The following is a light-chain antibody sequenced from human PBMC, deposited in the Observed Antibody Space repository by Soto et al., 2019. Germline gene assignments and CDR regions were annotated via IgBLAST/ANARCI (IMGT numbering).Light chain of an antibody. CDR1: SGHSSYA. V-gene: IGLV4-69*01. CDR2: LNSDGSH. CDR3: QTWGTGIPAV. Sequence: QPVLTQSPSASASLGASVKLTCTLSSGHSSYAIAWHQQQPEKGPRYLMKLNSDGSHSKGDGIPDRFSGSSSGAERYLTISSLQSEDVADYYFQTWGTGIPAVVGGGIQLTVL. J-gene: IGLJ7*01.